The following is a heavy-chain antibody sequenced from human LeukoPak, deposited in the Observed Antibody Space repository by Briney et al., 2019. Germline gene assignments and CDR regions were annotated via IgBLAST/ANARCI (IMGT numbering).Heavy chain of an antibody. J-gene: IGHJ5*01. V-gene: IGHV3-23*01. Sequence: GGSLRLSCAASGSTLSSYAMSWVRQAPGKGLEWVSSISRGGDSTYYADSVKGRSTISRDISKNTLYLQVNSLRAEDTAVYYCAKDKGSGSFSGNWFDSWGQGTLVAVSS. CDR1: GSTLSSYA. D-gene: IGHD3-10*01. CDR3: AKDKGSGSFSGNWFDS. CDR2: ISRGGDST.